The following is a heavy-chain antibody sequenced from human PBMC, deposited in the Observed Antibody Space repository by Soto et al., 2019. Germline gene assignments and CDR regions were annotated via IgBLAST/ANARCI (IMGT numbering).Heavy chain of an antibody. CDR2: IKQDGSEK. CDR3: ARDQLTAGRYYYYYMDV. Sequence: GGSLRLSCAASGFTFSSYWMSWVRQAPGKGLEWVANIKQDGSEKYYVDSVKGRFTISRDNAKNSLYLQMNSLRAEDTAVYYCARDQLTAGRYYYYYMDVWGKGTTVTVSS. J-gene: IGHJ6*03. D-gene: IGHD6-13*01. V-gene: IGHV3-7*01. CDR1: GFTFSSYW.